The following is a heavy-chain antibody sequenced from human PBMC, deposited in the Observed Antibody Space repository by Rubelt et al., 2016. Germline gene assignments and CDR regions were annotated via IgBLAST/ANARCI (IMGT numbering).Heavy chain of an antibody. CDR3: ARDPTTRFTSTGWFDP. J-gene: IGHJ5*02. CDR2: ISAYNGNT. V-gene: IGHV1-18*01. Sequence: QVQLVQSGAEVKKPGASVKVSCKASGYTFTSYGISWVRQAPGQGLEWMGWISAYNGNTNYAQKLQGRGTMTTDTSTSTAYMELRSLSSDDTAVYYCARDPTTRFTSTGWFDPWGQGTLVTVSS. D-gene: IGHD5-12*01. CDR1: GYTFTSYG.